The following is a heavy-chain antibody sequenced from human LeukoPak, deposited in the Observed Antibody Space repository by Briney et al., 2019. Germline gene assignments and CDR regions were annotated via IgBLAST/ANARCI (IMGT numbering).Heavy chain of an antibody. CDR1: GYTFTGYY. V-gene: IGHV1-2*02. CDR2: INPNSGGT. Sequence: ASVKVSCKASGYTFTGYYMHWVRQAPGQGLEWMGWINPNSGGTNYAQKFQGRVTMTRDTSISTAYMELSRLRSDDTAVYYCAPDYYDSRFGDYWGPGTLVTVSS. D-gene: IGHD3-22*01. CDR3: APDYYDSRFGDY. J-gene: IGHJ4*02.